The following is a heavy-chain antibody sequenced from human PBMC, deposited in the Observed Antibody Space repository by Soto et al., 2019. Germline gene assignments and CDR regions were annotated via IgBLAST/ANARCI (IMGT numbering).Heavy chain of an antibody. J-gene: IGHJ3*01. D-gene: IGHD1-26*01. Sequence: EVQLLESGGGLVQPGGSLRLSCAASGFAFSSHDMSWVRQAPGKGLEWVSGTSDKGGNTHYADSVKGRFTISRDNSKNTLYLQMNNLRAEDTAIYYCAKDRPVGATAFDLWGQGTMVTVSS. CDR1: GFAFSSHD. CDR3: AKDRPVGATAFDL. V-gene: IGHV3-23*01. CDR2: TSDKGGNT.